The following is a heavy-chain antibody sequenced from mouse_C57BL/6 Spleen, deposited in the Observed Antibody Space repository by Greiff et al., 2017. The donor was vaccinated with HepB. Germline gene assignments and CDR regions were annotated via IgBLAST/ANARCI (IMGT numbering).Heavy chain of an antibody. Sequence: QVQLKESGAELVRPGASVTLSCKASGYTFTDYEMHWVKQTPVHGLEWIGAIDPETGGTAYNQKFKGKAILTADKSSSTAYMELRSLTSEDSAVYYCTRNYGNYGDYFDYWGQGTTLTVSS. CDR3: TRNYGNYGDYFDY. J-gene: IGHJ2*01. D-gene: IGHD2-1*01. CDR2: IDPETGGT. CDR1: GYTFTDYE. V-gene: IGHV1-15*01.